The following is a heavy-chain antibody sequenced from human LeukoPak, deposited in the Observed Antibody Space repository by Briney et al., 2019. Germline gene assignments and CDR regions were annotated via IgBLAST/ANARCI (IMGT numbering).Heavy chain of an antibody. Sequence: GGSLRLSCAASGFTVSSNYMSWLRQAPGKGLEWVTVVSADGRTQLYSDSVKGRFTISRDNSLNTLHLQMNSLRTEDTAVYYCAREFGHNRWYFDYWGQGALVTVSS. J-gene: IGHJ4*02. CDR2: VSADGRTQ. CDR3: AREFGHNRWYFDY. CDR1: GFTVSSNY. D-gene: IGHD5-24*01. V-gene: IGHV3-30*03.